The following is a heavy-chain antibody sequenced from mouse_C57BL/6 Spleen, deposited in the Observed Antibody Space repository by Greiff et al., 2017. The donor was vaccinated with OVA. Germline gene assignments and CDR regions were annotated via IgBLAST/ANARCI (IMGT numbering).Heavy chain of an antibody. V-gene: IGHV1-54*01. CDR2: INPGSGGT. D-gene: IGHD1-1*01. CDR1: GYAFTNYL. CDR3: ARSDYGSSYGDAMDY. J-gene: IGHJ4*01. Sequence: QVQLQQSGAELVRPGTSVKVSCKASGYAFTNYLIEWVKQRPGQGLEWIGVINPGSGGTNYNEKFKGKATLTADKSSSTAYMQLSSLTAEDSAVYFGARSDYGSSYGDAMDYWGQGTSVTVSS.